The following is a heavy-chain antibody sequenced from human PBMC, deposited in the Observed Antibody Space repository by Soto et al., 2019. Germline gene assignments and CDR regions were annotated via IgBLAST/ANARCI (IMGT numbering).Heavy chain of an antibody. CDR1: GGTFSSYA. V-gene: IGHV1-69*13. Sequence: SVKVSCKASGGTFSSYAISWVRQSPGQGLEWMGGIIPNFGTANDAQKFQGRVTITADESTSTAYMELSSLRSEDTAAYYCASAGYSNYYYGMDVWGQGTTVTVSS. D-gene: IGHD6-13*01. CDR2: IIPNFGTA. CDR3: ASAGYSNYYYGMDV. J-gene: IGHJ6*02.